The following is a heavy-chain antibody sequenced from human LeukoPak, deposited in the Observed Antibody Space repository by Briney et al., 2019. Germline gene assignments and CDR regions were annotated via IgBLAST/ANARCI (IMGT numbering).Heavy chain of an antibody. CDR1: GGSISSYY. CDR3: ARDQAGYYCMDV. J-gene: IGHJ6*03. CDR2: IDYSGST. V-gene: IGHV4-59*01. Sequence: SETLSLTCTVSGGSISSYYWSWIRQPPGKGLEWIGYIDYSGSTNYNPSLRSRVTMSVDTSKNQFSMKLTSVTAADTAVYYCARDQAGYYCMDVWGKGTTVTVSS.